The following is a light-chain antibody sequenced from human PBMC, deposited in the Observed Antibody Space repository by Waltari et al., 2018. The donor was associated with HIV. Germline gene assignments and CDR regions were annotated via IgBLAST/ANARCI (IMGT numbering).Light chain of an antibody. CDR3: QTWGTLNLV. Sequence: QLVLTQSPSASASLGASVKLTCTLSSGHSSYAIAWHQQQPEKGPRYLLKFNSDGSHSKGDGIPDRFAGSSSGAERYLTISSLQSEDDADYYCQTWGTLNLVFGGGTKLTVL. CDR1: SGHSSYA. J-gene: IGLJ3*02. CDR2: FNSDGSH. V-gene: IGLV4-69*01.